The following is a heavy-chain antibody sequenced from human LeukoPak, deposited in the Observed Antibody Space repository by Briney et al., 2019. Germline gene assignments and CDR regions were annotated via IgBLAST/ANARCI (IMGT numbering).Heavy chain of an antibody. CDR1: GGTFSSHV. CDR3: AREPDYFDRTGYLSY. Sequence: GASVKVSCKASGGTFSSHVISWVRQAPGQGLEWMGRIISMTGKVDYAQNFQGRVTITRDESTSTVYMELRSLRSEDTAVYYCAREPDYFDRTGYLSYWGQGTPVTVSS. J-gene: IGHJ4*02. CDR2: IISMTGKV. V-gene: IGHV1-69*05. D-gene: IGHD3-22*01.